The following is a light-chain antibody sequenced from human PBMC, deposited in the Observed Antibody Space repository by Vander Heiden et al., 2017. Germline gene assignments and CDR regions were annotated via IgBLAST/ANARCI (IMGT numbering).Light chain of an antibody. V-gene: IGKV3-15*01. CDR3: QQYNSWPLT. CDR1: HGINNN. CDR2: GAS. Sequence: DIVMTQSPATLSVSPGESATLSCRASHGINNNLAWYQQKPGQTPRLLMYGASTRATGIPDRFSGSGSGTEFTVTISSLQSEDVAVYYCQQYNSWPLTFGQGTRVEIQ. J-gene: IGKJ5*01.